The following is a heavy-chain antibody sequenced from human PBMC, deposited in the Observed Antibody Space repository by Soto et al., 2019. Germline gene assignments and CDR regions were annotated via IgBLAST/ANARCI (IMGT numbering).Heavy chain of an antibody. CDR3: ARPVTAPDHLDI. V-gene: IGHV1-18*01. Sequence: QVQLVQSGAEVKKPGASVKVSCKSSGYIFSDYGITWVRQAPGQGLEWMGWISAYNGNTDYAQKFQDRLTLATDTSTSPAYMELRSLRSDDTALYYCARPVTAPDHLDIWGQGTMVTVSS. D-gene: IGHD4-4*01. CDR1: GYIFSDYG. J-gene: IGHJ3*02. CDR2: ISAYNGNT.